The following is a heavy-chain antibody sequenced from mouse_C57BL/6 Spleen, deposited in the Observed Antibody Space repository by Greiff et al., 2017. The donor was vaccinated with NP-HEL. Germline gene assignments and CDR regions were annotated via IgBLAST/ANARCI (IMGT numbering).Heavy chain of an antibody. CDR1: GYTFTSYG. V-gene: IGHV1-81*01. J-gene: IGHJ2*01. CDR3: ARSGAGSAFDY. Sequence: VQLQQSGAELARPGASVKLSCTASGYTFTSYGISWVQQRTGQGLEWIGEIYPRSGNIYYNEKFKGKDTLTADKSSSTEYMELRSLTSEGSAVYFWARSGAGSAFDYWGQGTTLTVSS. CDR2: IYPRSGNI. D-gene: IGHD3-3*01.